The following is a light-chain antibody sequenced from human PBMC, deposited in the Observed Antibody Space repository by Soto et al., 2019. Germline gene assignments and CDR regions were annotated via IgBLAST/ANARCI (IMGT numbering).Light chain of an antibody. CDR2: AAS. Sequence: IRMTQSPPSLSASVVDIVTITCRASQSISTYLNWYQQKPGKAPKLLIYAASSLQSGVPSRFSGSGSGTDFTLTISSLQPADFATYYCQQSYSTPRTFGQGTKVDIK. J-gene: IGKJ1*01. V-gene: IGKV1-39*01. CDR3: QQSYSTPRT. CDR1: QSISTY.